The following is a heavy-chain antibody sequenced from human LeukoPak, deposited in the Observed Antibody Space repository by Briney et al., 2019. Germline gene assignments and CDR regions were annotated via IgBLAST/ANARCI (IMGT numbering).Heavy chain of an antibody. V-gene: IGHV3-23*01. CDR1: GGSISSSSYY. D-gene: IGHD6-6*01. CDR3: AKDRGYSSSSGTDY. J-gene: IGHJ4*02. CDR2: ISGSGGST. Sequence: ASETLSLTCTVSGGSISSSSYYWGWIRQPPGKGLEWVSAISGSGGSTYYADSVKGRFTISRDNSKNTLYLQMNSLRAEDTAVYYCAKDRGYSSSSGTDYWGQGTLVTVSS.